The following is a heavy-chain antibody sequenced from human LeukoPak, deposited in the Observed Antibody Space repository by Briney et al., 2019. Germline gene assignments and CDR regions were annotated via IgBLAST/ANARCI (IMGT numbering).Heavy chain of an antibody. D-gene: IGHD1-26*01. CDR3: ARVGGYSGSYFYYFDY. CDR2: ISGYNGNT. V-gene: IGHV1-18*01. J-gene: IGHJ4*02. CDR1: DYTFTSYG. Sequence: ASVKVSCKASDYTFTSYGISWVRQAPGQGLEWMGWISGYNGNTNYAQKLQGRVTMTTGTSTSTAYMELRSLRSDDTAVYYCARVGGYSGSYFYYFDYWGQGTLVTVSS.